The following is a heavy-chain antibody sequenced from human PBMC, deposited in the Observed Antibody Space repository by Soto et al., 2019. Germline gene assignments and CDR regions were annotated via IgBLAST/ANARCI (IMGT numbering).Heavy chain of an antibody. Sequence: QVQLVQSGAEVKKPGSSVKVSCEASGGTFSSDALNWVRQAPGQGLERMGGIIPMFGTATYAQKFQGKIKTIADESTNTGYMELSSLRSEDTAVYYCARGRFTSSGWFGLLDHWGQGTLVTVSS. CDR3: ARGRFTSSGWFGLLDH. CDR1: GGTFSSDA. D-gene: IGHD3-22*01. CDR2: IIPMFGTA. J-gene: IGHJ4*02. V-gene: IGHV1-69*12.